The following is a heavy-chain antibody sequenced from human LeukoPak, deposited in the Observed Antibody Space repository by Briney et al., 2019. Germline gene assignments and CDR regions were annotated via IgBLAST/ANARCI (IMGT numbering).Heavy chain of an antibody. CDR3: ARGRLNSNYGGY. V-gene: IGHV1-8*01. Sequence: GASVKVSCKASGYTFTSYDINWVRQATGQGLEWMGWMNPNSGNTGYAQKFQGRVTMTRNTSISTPYMELSSLRSEDTAVYYCARGRLNSNYGGYWGQGTLVTVSS. D-gene: IGHD4-11*01. CDR1: GYTFTSYD. J-gene: IGHJ4*02. CDR2: MNPNSGNT.